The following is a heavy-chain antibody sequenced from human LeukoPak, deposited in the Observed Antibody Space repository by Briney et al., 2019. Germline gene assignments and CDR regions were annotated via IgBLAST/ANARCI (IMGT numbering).Heavy chain of an antibody. Sequence: GASVKVSCKASGYTFTGYYMHWVRQAPGQGLEWMGWINPNGGGTNYAQKFQGRVTMTRDTSFNTGYMELSSLRSDDTAVYYCARRYHYDTSAYYYGFNHWGQGTLVTVSS. CDR1: GYTFTGYY. CDR2: INPNGGGT. J-gene: IGHJ4*02. D-gene: IGHD3-22*01. CDR3: ARRYHYDTSAYYYGFNH. V-gene: IGHV1-2*02.